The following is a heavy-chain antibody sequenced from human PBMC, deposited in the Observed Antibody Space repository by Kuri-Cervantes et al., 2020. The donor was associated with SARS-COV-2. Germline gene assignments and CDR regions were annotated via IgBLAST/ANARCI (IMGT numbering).Heavy chain of an antibody. V-gene: IGHV1-8*01. CDR3: TRRSVTRDY. D-gene: IGHD2-21*02. J-gene: IGHJ4*02. CDR2: MNPNTGVT. Sequence: ASVKVSCKASGYTFTNYDINWVRQATGQGLEWMGWMNPNTGVTGYTQKLQDRITMTRDTSVSTAYMELSSLTFADTATYYCTRRSVTRDYWGQGTLVTASS. CDR1: GYTFTNYD.